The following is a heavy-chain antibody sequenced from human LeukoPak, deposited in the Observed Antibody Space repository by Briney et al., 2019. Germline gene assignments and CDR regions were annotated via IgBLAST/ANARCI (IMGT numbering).Heavy chain of an antibody. CDR1: GDSISSNNW. D-gene: IGHD4-17*01. J-gene: IGHJ5*01. CDR3: AREKSPVTAGFDF. CDR2: IYHSGNT. Sequence: SGTLSLTCAVSGDSISSNNWWSWVRQPPGKGLEWIGEIYHSGNTNYNPSLKRRVTISVDKSNNQFSLELSSVTAADTAVYYCAREKSPVTAGFDFWGQGTLVTVSS. V-gene: IGHV4-4*02.